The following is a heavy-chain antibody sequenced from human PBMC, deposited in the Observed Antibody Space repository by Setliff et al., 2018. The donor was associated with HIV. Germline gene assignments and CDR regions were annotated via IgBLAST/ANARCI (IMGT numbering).Heavy chain of an antibody. CDR2: INSDGSST. CDR3: ALTPYSSSSLSY. CDR1: GFTFSSYW. J-gene: IGHJ4*02. D-gene: IGHD6-6*01. V-gene: IGHV3-74*01. Sequence: GGSLRLSCAAPGFTFSSYWMHWVRQAPGKGLVWVSRINSDGSSTSYADSVKGRFTISRDNAKNTLYLQMNSLRAEDTAVYYCALTPYSSSSLSYWGQGNLVTVSS.